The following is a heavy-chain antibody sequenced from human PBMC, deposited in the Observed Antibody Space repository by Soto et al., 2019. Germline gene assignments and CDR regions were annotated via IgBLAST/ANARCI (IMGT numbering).Heavy chain of an antibody. CDR3: ARIKHLRNWFDP. D-gene: IGHD3-3*02. Sequence: SETLSLTCTVSGGSISSSSYSWSWIRQPPGKGLEWIGYIYHSGSTYYNPSLKSRVTISVDTSKNQFSLKLSSVTAADTAVYYCARIKHLRNWFDPWGQGTLVTVSS. CDR1: GGSISSSSYS. J-gene: IGHJ5*02. CDR2: IYHSGST. V-gene: IGHV4-30-2*01.